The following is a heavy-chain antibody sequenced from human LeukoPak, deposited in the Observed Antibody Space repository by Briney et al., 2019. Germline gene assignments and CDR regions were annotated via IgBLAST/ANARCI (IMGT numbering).Heavy chain of an antibody. V-gene: IGHV3-30-3*01. Sequence: GGSLRLSCAASGFTSSSFAMHWVRQAPGKGLEWVAVISYDGSDKSYADSVKGRCTISRDNSKNTLHLQMNSLRAEDTAVYYCARDACSGGSCYSGRRNDYWGQGTLVTVSS. J-gene: IGHJ4*02. CDR3: ARDACSGGSCYSGRRNDY. CDR1: GFTSSSFA. D-gene: IGHD2-15*01. CDR2: ISYDGSDK.